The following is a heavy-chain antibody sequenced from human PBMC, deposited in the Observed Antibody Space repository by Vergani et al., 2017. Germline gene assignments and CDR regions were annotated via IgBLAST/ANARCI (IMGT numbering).Heavy chain of an antibody. V-gene: IGHV3-30*02. CDR3: ARDGRGMVVAAPYYFDY. D-gene: IGHD2-15*01. J-gene: IGHJ4*02. Sequence: QVQLVESGGGVVQPGGSMRLSCSASGLTLSSYGVHWVRQAPGRGLESVTFTRPHEDGAFYSASVRGRFTVSRDNSKNTLFLQMHSLRAEDTAVYYCARDGRGMVVAAPYYFDYWGQGTLVTVSS. CDR1: GLTLSSYG. CDR2: TRPHEDGA.